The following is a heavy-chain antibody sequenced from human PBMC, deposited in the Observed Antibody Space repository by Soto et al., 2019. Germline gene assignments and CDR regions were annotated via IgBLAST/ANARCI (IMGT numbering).Heavy chain of an antibody. CDR3: ARVFTSASGWMYYFDF. Sequence: QVQLQESGPGLVKPSETLSVTCTVSSDSIAGENWWSWVRQPPGLGLEWIGEVFHTGGTNYNPSLKSRVITEVDKSKNQSSPNLIPATTADTAVYYCARVFTSASGWMYYFDFWGQGTLASVS. CDR1: SDSIAGENW. D-gene: IGHD6-25*01. J-gene: IGHJ4*02. V-gene: IGHV4-4*02. CDR2: VFHTGGT.